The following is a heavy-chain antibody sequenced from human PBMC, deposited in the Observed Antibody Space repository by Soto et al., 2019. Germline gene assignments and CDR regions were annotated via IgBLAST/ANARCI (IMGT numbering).Heavy chain of an antibody. J-gene: IGHJ6*03. D-gene: IGHD3-3*01. V-gene: IGHV4-59*01. CDR2: IYYSGST. CDR1: GGSISSYY. CDR3: ARMKSDFWSGYYPPYMDV. Sequence: SETLSLTCTVSGGSISSYYWSWIRQPPGKGLEWIGYIYYSGSTNYNPSLKSRVTISVDTSKNQFSLKLSSVTAADTAVYYCARMKSDFWSGYYPPYMDVWGKGTTVTVSS.